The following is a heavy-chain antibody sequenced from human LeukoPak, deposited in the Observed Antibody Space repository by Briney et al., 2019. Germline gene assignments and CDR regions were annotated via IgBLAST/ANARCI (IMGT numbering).Heavy chain of an antibody. Sequence: SQTLSLTCAVYGGSFSGYYWSWIRQPPGKGLEWLGEINHSGSTNYNPSLKGRVTILVDTSKNQFSLKLSSVTAADTAVYYCARGLCSGGSCYHAAGYYGMDVWGQGTTVTVSS. D-gene: IGHD2-15*01. J-gene: IGHJ6*02. V-gene: IGHV4-34*01. CDR1: GGSFSGYY. CDR2: INHSGST. CDR3: ARGLCSGGSCYHAAGYYGMDV.